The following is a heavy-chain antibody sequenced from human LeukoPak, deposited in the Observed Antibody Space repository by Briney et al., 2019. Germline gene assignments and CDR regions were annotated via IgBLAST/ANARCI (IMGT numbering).Heavy chain of an antibody. CDR2: IIPIFGTA. D-gene: IGHD3-22*01. CDR3: ARGHWVGDSSGYYFQVLDY. Sequence: SVKVSCTASGGTFSSYAISWVRQAPGQGLEWMGGIIPIFGTANYAQKFQGRVTITADESTSTAYMELSSLRSEDTAVYYCARGHWVGDSSGYYFQVLDYWGQGTLVTVSS. CDR1: GGTFSSYA. J-gene: IGHJ4*02. V-gene: IGHV1-69*13.